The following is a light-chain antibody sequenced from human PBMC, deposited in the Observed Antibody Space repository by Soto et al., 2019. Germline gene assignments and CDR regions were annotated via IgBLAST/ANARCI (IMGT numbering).Light chain of an antibody. CDR3: QHRYSTAGT. Sequence: MRMDLCACCLITTIGDRVTIICRASQSISSYLNWYQQKPGKAPKLLIYAASGLQSGVPSRFSGSGSGADFTLTISSLQPEDFATYYCQHRYSTAGTFGQRTKVDIK. CDR1: QSISSY. CDR2: AAS. V-gene: IGKV1-39*01. J-gene: IGKJ1*01.